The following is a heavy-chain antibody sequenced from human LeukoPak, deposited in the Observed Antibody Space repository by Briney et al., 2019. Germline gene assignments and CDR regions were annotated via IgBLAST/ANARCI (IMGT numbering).Heavy chain of an antibody. Sequence: GGSLRLSCAASGFTFSSYGMHWVRQAPGKGLEWVAFIRYDGSNKYYADSVKGRFTISRDNSKNTLYLQMNSLRAEDTAVYYCAREYSNYYGMDVWGQGTTVTVSS. D-gene: IGHD6-13*01. CDR1: GFTFSSYG. J-gene: IGHJ6*02. CDR3: AREYSNYYGMDV. V-gene: IGHV3-30*02. CDR2: IRYDGSNK.